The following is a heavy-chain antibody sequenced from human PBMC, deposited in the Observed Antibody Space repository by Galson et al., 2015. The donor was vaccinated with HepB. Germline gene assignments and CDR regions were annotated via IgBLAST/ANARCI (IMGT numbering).Heavy chain of an antibody. CDR1: GFTFDDYT. CDR2: ISWDGGST. J-gene: IGHJ4*02. D-gene: IGHD6-19*01. V-gene: IGHV3-43*01. CDR3: AKDKRDSGWYYFDY. Sequence: SLRLSCAASGFTFDDYTMHWVRQAPGKGLEWVSLISWDGGSTYYADSVKGRFTISRDNSKNSLYLQMNSLRTEDTALYYCAKDKRDSGWYYFDYWGQGTLVTVSS.